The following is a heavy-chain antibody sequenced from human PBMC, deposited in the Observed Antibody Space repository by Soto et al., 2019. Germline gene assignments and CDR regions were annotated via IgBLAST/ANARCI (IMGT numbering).Heavy chain of an antibody. Sequence: ASVKVSCKASGYTFTSYGISWVRQAPGQGLEWMGWISAYNGNTNYAQKLQGRVTMTTDTSTSTAYMELRSLRSDDTAVYYCARVKEGDYDFWSGCYPGEGDYYYGMDVWGQGTTVTVSS. CDR1: GYTFTSYG. V-gene: IGHV1-18*04. CDR3: ARVKEGDYDFWSGCYPGEGDYYYGMDV. J-gene: IGHJ6*02. CDR2: ISAYNGNT. D-gene: IGHD3-3*01.